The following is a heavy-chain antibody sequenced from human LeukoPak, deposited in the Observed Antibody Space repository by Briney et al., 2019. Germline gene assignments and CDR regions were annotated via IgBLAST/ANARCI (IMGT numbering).Heavy chain of an antibody. V-gene: IGHV3-53*01. CDR1: GVIVSNNY. CDR3: AKVDYWNPENYCDL. J-gene: IGHJ4*02. D-gene: IGHD1-1*01. Sequence: GGSLRLSCAASGVIVSNNYMSTGRQAPGKGLEWVSVIYNGGSTYYADSVKGRFTITRDNSKNTLYLQMNSLRVEDTAVYYCAKVDYWNPENYCDLWGQGTLVTVSS. CDR2: IYNGGST.